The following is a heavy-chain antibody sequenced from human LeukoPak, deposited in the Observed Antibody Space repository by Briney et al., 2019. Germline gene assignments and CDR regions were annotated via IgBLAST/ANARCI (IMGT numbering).Heavy chain of an antibody. J-gene: IGHJ4*02. CDR1: GFFFSSYG. D-gene: IGHD6-19*01. CDR3: ARQWLVNG. V-gene: IGHV3-23*01. CDR2: ISGSGSGGNT. Sequence: GGSLRLSCAASGFFFSSYGMSWVRQAPGKGLEWVSAISGSGSGGNTYYADSVKGRFTISRDNSKNTLYLQMNSLRAEDTAVYYCARQWLVNGWGQGTLVTVSS.